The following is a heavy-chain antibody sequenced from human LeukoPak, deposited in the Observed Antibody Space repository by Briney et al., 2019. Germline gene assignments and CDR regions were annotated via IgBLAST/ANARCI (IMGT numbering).Heavy chain of an antibody. CDR3: APTPVSSSFYFDY. J-gene: IGHJ4*02. V-gene: IGHV3-23*01. CDR2: ISGSGGST. Sequence: PGGSLRPSCAASGFTFSSYAMSWVRQAPGKGLEWVSAISGSGGSTYYADSVKGRFTISRDNSKNTLYLQMNSLRAEDTAVYYCAPTPVSSSFYFDYWGQGTLVTVSS. CDR1: GFTFSSYA. D-gene: IGHD2-15*01.